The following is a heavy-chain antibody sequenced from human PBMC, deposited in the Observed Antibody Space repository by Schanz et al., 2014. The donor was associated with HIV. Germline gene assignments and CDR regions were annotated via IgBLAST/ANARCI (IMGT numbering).Heavy chain of an antibody. CDR1: GFTFRSYG. J-gene: IGHJ6*02. Sequence: QVQLVESGGGVVQPGRSQRLSCAASGFTFRSYGMHWVRQAPGKGLAWVALISYDGSNRYYSDSVKGRFTISRDNSNNTLYLQMNSLTVDDTAVYYCARGRNGMGVWGPGTTVTVSS. CDR3: ARGRNGMGV. CDR2: ISYDGSNR. V-gene: IGHV3-30*03.